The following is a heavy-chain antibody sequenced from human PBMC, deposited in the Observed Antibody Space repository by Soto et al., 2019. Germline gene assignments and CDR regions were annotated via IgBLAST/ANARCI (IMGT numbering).Heavy chain of an antibody. Sequence: QVQLVQSGAEVKKPGSSVKVSCKASGGTFTSYAFSWVRQAPGQGLEWLGGIIPIFVTTNYDQEFQGRVTITADEATNTAYMELSSLRSEDTAVYYCARDERWLQSYWGQGTLVTVSS. J-gene: IGHJ4*02. CDR1: GGTFTSYA. D-gene: IGHD5-12*01. CDR2: IIPIFVTT. CDR3: ARDERWLQSY. V-gene: IGHV1-69*12.